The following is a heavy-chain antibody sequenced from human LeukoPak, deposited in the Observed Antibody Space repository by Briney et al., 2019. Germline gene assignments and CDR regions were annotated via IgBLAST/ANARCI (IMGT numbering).Heavy chain of an antibody. CDR1: GFTFNSYW. CDR3: ARDYSATGSFDY. CDR2: VNHDGSVK. Sequence: GGSLRLSCAASGFTFNSYWMNWVRLAPGKGLQWVANVNHDGSVKYYVGSVKGRFTISRDNAENSLYLQMNSLGADDTAVYYCARDYSATGSFDYWGQGTLVTVSS. D-gene: IGHD3-10*01. V-gene: IGHV3-7*04. J-gene: IGHJ4*02.